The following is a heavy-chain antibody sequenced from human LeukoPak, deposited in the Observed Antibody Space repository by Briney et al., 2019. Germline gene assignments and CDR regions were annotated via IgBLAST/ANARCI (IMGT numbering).Heavy chain of an antibody. V-gene: IGHV1-46*01. CDR2: IDPSGGST. CDR3: AREGPYSDSSRSRFDY. CDR1: GYTFTSYY. J-gene: IGHJ4*02. D-gene: IGHD6-6*01. Sequence: GASVRVSCTASGYTFTSYYMHWVRQAPGQGLEWMGIIDPSGGSTSYAQKFQGRVTMTRDTSTSTVYMELSSLRSEDTAVYYCAREGPYSDSSRSRFDYWGQGTLVTVSS.